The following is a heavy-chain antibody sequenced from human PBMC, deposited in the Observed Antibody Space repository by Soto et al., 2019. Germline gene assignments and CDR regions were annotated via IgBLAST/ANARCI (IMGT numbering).Heavy chain of an antibody. Sequence: QVQLVQSGAEVKKPGASVKVSCKASGYTFTSYDINWVRQATGQGLEWMGWMNPNSGNTGYAQKFQGRVTMTRNTSISTAYMELRSLRSEDTAVYYWARVNPVGYMVVAPLGWFDPWGQGTLVTVSS. D-gene: IGHD2-15*01. CDR2: MNPNSGNT. CDR3: ARVNPVGYMVVAPLGWFDP. J-gene: IGHJ5*02. V-gene: IGHV1-8*01. CDR1: GYTFTSYD.